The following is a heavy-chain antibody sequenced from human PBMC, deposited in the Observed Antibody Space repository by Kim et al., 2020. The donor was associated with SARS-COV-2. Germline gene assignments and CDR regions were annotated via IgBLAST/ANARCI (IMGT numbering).Heavy chain of an antibody. CDR1: GFTFSSYA. V-gene: IGHV3-30*04. Sequence: GGSLRLSCAASGFTFSSYAMHWVRQAPGKGLEWVAVISYDGSNKYYADSVKGRFTISRDNSKNTLYLQMNSLRAEDTAVYYCARDVGSSWVYYYYYYGMDVWGQGTTVTVSS. D-gene: IGHD6-13*01. J-gene: IGHJ6*02. CDR2: ISYDGSNK. CDR3: ARDVGSSWVYYYYYYGMDV.